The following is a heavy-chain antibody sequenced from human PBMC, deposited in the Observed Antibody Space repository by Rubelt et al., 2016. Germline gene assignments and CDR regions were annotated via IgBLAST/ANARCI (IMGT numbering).Heavy chain of an antibody. J-gene: IGHJ4*02. Sequence: QLQLQESGPGLVKPSETLSLTCTVSGGSISSSVYYWGWIRQPPGKGLEWIGSVIYSGSTYYNPSLKSRLTISLDTSKSQVSLTLCAVTAAYTAFYYCARRPAGLYHPIDHWGQGTLVTVSS. V-gene: IGHV4-39*01. CDR3: ARRPAGLYHPIDH. CDR1: GGSISSSVYY. CDR2: VIYSGST. D-gene: IGHD6-19*01.